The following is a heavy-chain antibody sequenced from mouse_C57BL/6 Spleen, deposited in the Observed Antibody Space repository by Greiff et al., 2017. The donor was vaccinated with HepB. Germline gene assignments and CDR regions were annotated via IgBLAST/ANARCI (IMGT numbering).Heavy chain of an antibody. CDR3: ASRGWSNYPLDY. J-gene: IGHJ2*01. CDR2: INPNNGGT. Sequence: EVQLQQSGPELVKPGASVKISCKASGYTFTDYYMNWVKQSHGKSLEWIGDINPNNGGTSYNQKFKGKATLTVDKSSSTAYMELRSLTSEDSAVYYCASRGWSNYPLDYWGQGTTLTVSS. CDR1: GYTFTDYY. V-gene: IGHV1-26*01. D-gene: IGHD2-5*01.